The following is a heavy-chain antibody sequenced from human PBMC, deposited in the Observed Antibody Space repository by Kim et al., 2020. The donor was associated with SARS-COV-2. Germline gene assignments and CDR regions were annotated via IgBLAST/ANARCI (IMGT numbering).Heavy chain of an antibody. J-gene: IGHJ4*02. CDR3: ARESAAGIAVAGTGSFDY. V-gene: IGHV1-69*06. D-gene: IGHD6-19*01. CDR1: GGTFSSYA. CDR2: IIPIFGTA. Sequence: SVKVSCKASGGTFSSYAISWVRQAPGQGLEWMGGIIPIFGTANYAQKFQGRVTITADKSTSTAYMELSSLRSEDTAVYYCARESAAGIAVAGTGSFDYWGQGTLVTVSS.